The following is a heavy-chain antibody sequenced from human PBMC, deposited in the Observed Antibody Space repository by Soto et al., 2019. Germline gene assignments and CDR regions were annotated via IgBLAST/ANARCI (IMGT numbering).Heavy chain of an antibody. J-gene: IGHJ6*02. D-gene: IGHD2-15*01. CDR2: IYYSGDT. CDR1: GGSISSDSFY. Sequence: SETLSLTCTVSGGSISSDSFYWAWIRQPPGKGLEWIGIIYYSGDTYYNPSLAGRLTMSVDTSNQFSLTLRSVTAADTALYYCARNQPQRYCSGGTCRPAYGMDVWGQGTTVTVSS. V-gene: IGHV4-39*01. CDR3: ARNQPQRYCSGGTCRPAYGMDV.